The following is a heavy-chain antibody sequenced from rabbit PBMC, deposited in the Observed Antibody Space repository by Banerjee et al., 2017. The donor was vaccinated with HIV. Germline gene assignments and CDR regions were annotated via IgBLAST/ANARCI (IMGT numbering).Heavy chain of an antibody. J-gene: IGHJ4*01. CDR1: GFSFSYVSW. CDR3: ARDGGDWGYYFNL. Sequence: QEHLVESGGGLVQPGGSLTLTCTASGFSFSYVSWLSWVRQAPGKGLEWIACINNGDGSTYYANWVNGRFTISKTSSTTVTLQMTSLTAADTATYFCARDGGDWGYYFNLWGQGTLVTVS. D-gene: IGHD4-1*01. V-gene: IGHV1S45*01. CDR2: INNGDGST.